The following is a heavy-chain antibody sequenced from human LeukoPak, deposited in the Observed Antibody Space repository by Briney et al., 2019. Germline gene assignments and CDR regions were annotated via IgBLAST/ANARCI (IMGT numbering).Heavy chain of an antibody. Sequence: GGSLRLSCAASGFTFSSYAMSWVRQAPGKGLEWVSAISGSGGSTSYADSVKGRFTISRDNPKNTLYLQMNSLRAEDTAVYFCAKGMVRGIINNYFDYWGQGTLVTVSS. V-gene: IGHV3-23*01. CDR1: GFTFSSYA. CDR3: AKGMVRGIINNYFDY. CDR2: ISGSGGST. J-gene: IGHJ4*02. D-gene: IGHD3-10*01.